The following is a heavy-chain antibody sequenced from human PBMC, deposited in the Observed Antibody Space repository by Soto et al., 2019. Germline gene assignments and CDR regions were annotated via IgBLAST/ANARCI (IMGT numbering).Heavy chain of an antibody. J-gene: IGHJ4*02. V-gene: IGHV3-23*01. Sequence: EVQLLESGGGLVQPGGSLRLSCAASGFTFSSYVMSWVRQAPGKGLEWVSGISGSGGSTYYADSVKGRFSISRDNSKTPLYLQLNSLSAEDTAVYYCAKVPYDFWSGYYPPLYFDYWGQGTLVTVSS. CDR3: AKVPYDFWSGYYPPLYFDY. CDR1: GFTFSSYV. CDR2: ISGSGGST. D-gene: IGHD3-3*01.